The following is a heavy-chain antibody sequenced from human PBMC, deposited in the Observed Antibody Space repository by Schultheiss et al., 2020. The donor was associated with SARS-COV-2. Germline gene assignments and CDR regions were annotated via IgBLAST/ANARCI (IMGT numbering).Heavy chain of an antibody. D-gene: IGHD3-10*01. CDR2: IRSKAYGGTT. J-gene: IGHJ5*02. Sequence: GGSLRLSCAASGFTFGDYAMSWFRQAPGKGLEWVGFIRSKAYGGTTEYAASVKGRFTISRDDSKSIAYLQMNSLKTEDTAVYYCATGQDVLLWFRDPPGWFDPWGQGTLVTVSS. V-gene: IGHV3-49*03. CDR3: ATGQDVLLWFRDPPGWFDP. CDR1: GFTFGDYA.